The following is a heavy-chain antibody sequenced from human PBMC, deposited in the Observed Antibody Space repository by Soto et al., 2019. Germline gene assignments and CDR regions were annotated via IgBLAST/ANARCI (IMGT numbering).Heavy chain of an antibody. CDR3: TLVPVDTALEGDY. D-gene: IGHD5-18*01. J-gene: IGHJ4*02. CDR1: GFTFSGSA. CDR2: IRSKANSYAT. Sequence: PGGSLRLSCAASGFTFSGSAMHWVRQASGKGLEWVGRIRSKANSYATPYAASVIGRFTISRDDSKNTAYLQMNSLKTEDTAVYYCTLVPVDTALEGDYWGQGTLVTVSS. V-gene: IGHV3-73*01.